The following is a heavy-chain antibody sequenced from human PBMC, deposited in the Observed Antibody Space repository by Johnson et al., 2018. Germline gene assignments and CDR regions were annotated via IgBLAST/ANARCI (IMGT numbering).Heavy chain of an antibody. CDR3: AGDDY. V-gene: IGHV4-39*01. Sequence: QVQLQESGPGLVKPSETLSLTCSVSGGSMNGTSFYWGWIRQPPGQGLEWIGSVSDSGAAYYRPSLKTRVTTSVDMSKKKFSLKLTSVTAADTAVYFCAGDDYWGPGILVTVSS. J-gene: IGHJ4*02. D-gene: IGHD3-10*01. CDR2: VSDSGAA. CDR1: GGSMNGTSFY.